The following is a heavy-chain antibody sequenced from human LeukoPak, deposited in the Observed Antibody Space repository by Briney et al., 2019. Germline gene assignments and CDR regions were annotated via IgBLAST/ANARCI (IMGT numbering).Heavy chain of an antibody. Sequence: SETLSLTCTVSGGSISSGSYYWSWIRQPAGKGQEWIGRIYTSGSTNYNPSLKSRVTISVDTSKNQFSLKLSSVTAADTAVYYCARRYYGSGSRWFDPWGQGTLVTVSS. CDR1: GGSISSGSYY. CDR3: ARRYYGSGSRWFDP. CDR2: IYTSGST. D-gene: IGHD3-10*01. J-gene: IGHJ5*02. V-gene: IGHV4-61*02.